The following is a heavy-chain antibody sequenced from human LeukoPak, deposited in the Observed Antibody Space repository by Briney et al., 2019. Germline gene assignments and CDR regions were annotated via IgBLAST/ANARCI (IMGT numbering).Heavy chain of an antibody. D-gene: IGHD3-10*01. CDR3: AISFRNGSGSYYDAFDI. Sequence: GESLKISCKGSGYSFTTYWIAWVRQMPGKGLEWMVFIYPGDSDTRYSPSFQGQVTISADKSISTAYLQWSSLKASDTAMYYCAISFRNGSGSYYDAFDIWGQGTMVTVSS. V-gene: IGHV5-51*01. CDR2: IYPGDSDT. CDR1: GYSFTTYW. J-gene: IGHJ3*02.